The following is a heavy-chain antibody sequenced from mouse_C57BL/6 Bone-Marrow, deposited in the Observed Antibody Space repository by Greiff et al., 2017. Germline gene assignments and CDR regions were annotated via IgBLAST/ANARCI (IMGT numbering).Heavy chain of an antibody. V-gene: IGHV1-69*01. CDR3: AVVPYYFDY. Sequence: QVQLQQPGAELVMPGASVKLSCKASGYTFTSYWMHWVKQRPGQGLEWIGEIDPSDSYTNYNQKFKGKSTLTVDKSSSTAYMQLSSLTSEDSAVYYCAVVPYYFDYWGQGTTLTVSS. CDR2: IDPSDSYT. D-gene: IGHD1-1*01. J-gene: IGHJ2*01. CDR1: GYTFTSYW.